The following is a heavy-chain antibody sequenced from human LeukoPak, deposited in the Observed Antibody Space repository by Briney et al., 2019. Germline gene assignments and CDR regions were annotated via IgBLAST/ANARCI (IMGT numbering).Heavy chain of an antibody. CDR2: ISWDGGST. J-gene: IGHJ6*03. V-gene: IGHV3-43D*03. CDR3: AKGRLIEGGAREVLWFGESGYYMDV. Sequence: GGSLRLSCAASGFTFDDYAMHWVRQAPGKGLEWVSLISWDGGSTYYADSVKGRFTISRDNSKNSLYLQMNSLRAEDTALYYCAKGRLIEGGAREVLWFGESGYYMDVWGKGTTVTVSS. CDR1: GFTFDDYA. D-gene: IGHD3-10*01.